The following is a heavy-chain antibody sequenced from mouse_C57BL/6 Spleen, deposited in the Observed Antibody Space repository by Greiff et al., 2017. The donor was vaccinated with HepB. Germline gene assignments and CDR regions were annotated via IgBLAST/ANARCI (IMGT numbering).Heavy chain of an antibody. CDR3: ARSRNYFAMDS. Sequence: VQRVESGAELARPGASVKMSCKASGYTFTSYTMHWVKQRPGQGLEWIGYINPSSGYTKYNQKFKDKATLTADKSSSTAYMQLSSLTSEDSAVYYVARSRNYFAMDSWVKEPQSPSPQ. V-gene: IGHV1-4*01. J-gene: IGHJ4*01. CDR2: INPSSGYT. CDR1: GYTFTSYT.